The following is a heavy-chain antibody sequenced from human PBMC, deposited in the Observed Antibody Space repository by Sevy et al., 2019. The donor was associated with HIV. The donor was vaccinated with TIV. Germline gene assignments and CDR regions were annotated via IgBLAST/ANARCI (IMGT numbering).Heavy chain of an antibody. D-gene: IGHD3-3*01. CDR3: ARDQFSYFDY. CDR2: IASYGNDE. V-gene: IGHV3-30*04. Sequence: GGSLRLSCAASGFTFSNYVMHWVRQAPGKGLEWVTFIASYGNDEDYADSVKGRFTISRDNAKNTLYLQMNSLRAEDTAVYYCARDQFSYFDYWGQGTLVTVSS. J-gene: IGHJ4*02. CDR1: GFTFSNYV.